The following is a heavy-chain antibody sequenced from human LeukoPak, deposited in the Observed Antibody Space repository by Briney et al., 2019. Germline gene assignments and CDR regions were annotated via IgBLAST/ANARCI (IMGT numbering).Heavy chain of an antibody. CDR1: GFTFSDYY. V-gene: IGHV3-11*06. CDR2: ISISSSYT. J-gene: IGHJ6*04. Sequence: GGSLRLSCAASGFTFSDYYMSWIRQAPGKGLEWVSYISISSSYTNYADSVKGRFTISRDNAKNSLYLQMNSLRAEDTAVYYCARDKDIVVVPAAYGMDVWGKGTTVTVSS. D-gene: IGHD2-2*01. CDR3: ARDKDIVVVPAAYGMDV.